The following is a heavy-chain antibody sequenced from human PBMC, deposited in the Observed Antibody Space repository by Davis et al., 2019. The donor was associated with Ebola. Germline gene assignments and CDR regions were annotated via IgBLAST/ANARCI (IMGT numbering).Heavy chain of an antibody. D-gene: IGHD6-13*01. CDR2: IGTGHDT. V-gene: IGHV3-23*01. J-gene: IGHJ5*02. Sequence: GESLKISCAASGFIFSNCAMYWVRQAPGKGLEWVSIIGTGHDTYYADSVKGRFTISRDNSKNTLYLQMNSLRAEDTAVYYCARDGSSSSWYGDWFDPWGQGTLVTVSS. CDR1: GFIFSNCA. CDR3: ARDGSSSSWYGDWFDP.